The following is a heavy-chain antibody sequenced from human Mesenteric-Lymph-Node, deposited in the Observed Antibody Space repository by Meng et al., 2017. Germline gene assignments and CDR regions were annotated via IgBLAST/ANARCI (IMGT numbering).Heavy chain of an antibody. V-gene: IGHV4-30-4*01. CDR1: GGSISSSNYY. CDR2: IYNSGST. J-gene: IGHJ2*01. Sequence: QGHLQESGPGLAKPSQTLSLTCTVSGGSISSSNYYWSWIRQPPGKGLELSGHIYNSGSTYYNPSLKSRITISVDTSKNQFSLKLSSVTAADTAVYYCARGQKGYFDLWGRGTLVTVSS. CDR3: ARGQKGYFDL.